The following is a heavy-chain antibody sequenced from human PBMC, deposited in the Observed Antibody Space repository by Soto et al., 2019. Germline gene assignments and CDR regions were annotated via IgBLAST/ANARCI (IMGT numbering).Heavy chain of an antibody. J-gene: IGHJ4*02. Sequence: QVQLQQWGAGLLKPSETLSLTCAVYGGSFSGYYWSWIRQPPGKGLEWIGEINHSGSTNYNPSLKSRCTISVATSKTPISLTLSSVAAADTAVYYCVRGYDYASGSYGDCGQGTLVTVSS. V-gene: IGHV4-34*01. D-gene: IGHD3-10*01. CDR2: INHSGST. CDR1: GGSFSGYY. CDR3: VRGYDYASGSYGD.